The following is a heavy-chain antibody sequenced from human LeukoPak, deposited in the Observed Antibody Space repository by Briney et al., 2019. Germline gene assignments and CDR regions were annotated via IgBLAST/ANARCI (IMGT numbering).Heavy chain of an antibody. D-gene: IGHD2-8*01. Sequence: GGSLRLSCAASGFTFNNNAMAWVRQAPGKGLEWVSTTSGSGARTYYADSVKGRFTISRDNSKNTLYLQMNSLRAEDTAIYYCAKAPTLYLDAFDIWGQGTMVTVSS. V-gene: IGHV3-23*01. CDR3: AKAPTLYLDAFDI. CDR2: TSGSGART. J-gene: IGHJ3*02. CDR1: GFTFNNNA.